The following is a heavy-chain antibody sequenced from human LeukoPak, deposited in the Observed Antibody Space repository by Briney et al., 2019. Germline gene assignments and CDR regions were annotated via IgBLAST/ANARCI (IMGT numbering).Heavy chain of an antibody. CDR2: IYPGDSNT. CDR3: ARQRQKAAGGFDP. CDR1: GYTFSNHW. V-gene: IGHV5-51*01. Sequence: PGESLKISCKGSGYTFSNHWIAWVRQMPGKGLEWIGIIYPGDSNTKYSPSFQGQVTISVDKSISTAYLQWNSLQASDTAMYYRARQRQKAAGGFDPWGQGTVVTVSS. J-gene: IGHJ5*02. D-gene: IGHD3-10*01.